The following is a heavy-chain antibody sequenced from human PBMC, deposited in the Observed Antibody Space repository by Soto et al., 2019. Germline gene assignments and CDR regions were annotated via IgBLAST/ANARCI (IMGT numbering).Heavy chain of an antibody. J-gene: IGHJ6*04. CDR2: IIPIFGTA. CDR3: ARGRQVHYYYCGMDV. CDR1: GGTFSSYA. V-gene: IGHV1-69*12. Sequence: QVQLVQSGAEVKKPGSSVKVSCKASGGTFSSYAISWVRQAPGQGLEWMGGIIPIFGTANYAQKFQGRVTITADESASTAYEGLSSMRSEDTAVYYCARGRQVHYYYCGMDVGGEGTTVTVSS. D-gene: IGHD6-25*01.